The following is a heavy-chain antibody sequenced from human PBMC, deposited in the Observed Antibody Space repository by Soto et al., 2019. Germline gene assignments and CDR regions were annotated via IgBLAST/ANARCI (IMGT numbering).Heavy chain of an antibody. CDR1: GFTFDDYA. J-gene: IGHJ4*02. V-gene: IGHV3-9*01. CDR3: AKDLFFEMGSCYFDY. Sequence: GGSLRLSCAASGFTFDDYAMHWVRQAPGKGLEWVSGISWNSGSIGYADSVKGRFTISRDNAKNSLYLQMNSLRAEDTALYYCAKDLFFEMGSCYFDYWGQGTLVTVSS. CDR2: ISWNSGSI. D-gene: IGHD2-15*01.